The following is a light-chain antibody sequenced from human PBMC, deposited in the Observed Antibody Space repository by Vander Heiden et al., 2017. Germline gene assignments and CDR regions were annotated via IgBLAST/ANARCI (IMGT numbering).Light chain of an antibody. CDR2: DAS. J-gene: IGKJ3*01. CDR1: QDISNY. Sequence: DIQMTQSPSSLSASVGDRVTITCQASQDISNYLNWYQQKPGKAPKLLIYDASNLETGVPSRFSGSGSGTDFTFSISSLQPEDIATYYCQQYVKSPLGFTFGHGTKVDIK. V-gene: IGKV1-33*01. CDR3: QQYVKSPLGFT.